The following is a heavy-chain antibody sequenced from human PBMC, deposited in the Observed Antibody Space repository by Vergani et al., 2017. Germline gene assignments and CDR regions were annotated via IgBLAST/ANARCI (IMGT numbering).Heavy chain of an antibody. CDR1: GASINNDFYY. V-gene: IGHV4-61*02. CDR2: IYVSGIT. J-gene: IGHJ3*01. CDR3: ARDNKQLRPRAFDL. Sequence: QVQLQESGPGLVKPSQTLSLTCTVSGASINNDFYYWHWIRQPAGKGLEWIGRIYVSGITDYNSSLQSRVPMSVDTSKNQFSLTLTSVTAADTAVYYCARDNKQLRPRAFDLWGQWTMVTVSS. D-gene: IGHD4-23*01.